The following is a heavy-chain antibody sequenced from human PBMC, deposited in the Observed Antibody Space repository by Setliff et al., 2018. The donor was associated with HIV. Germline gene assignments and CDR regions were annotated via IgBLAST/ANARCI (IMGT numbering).Heavy chain of an antibody. V-gene: IGHV4-61*02. D-gene: IGHD6-13*01. J-gene: IGHJ4*02. CDR3: ARQGSSSRSQEYYYDF. Sequence: SETLSLTCTVSGGSISSGNYYWSWIRQPAGKGLEGIGRIYSSGSTNYNPSIKSRVTISINTSKNQFSLKLSSVTAADTAVYYCARQGSSSRSQEYYYDFWGQGTLVTAPQ. CDR2: IYSSGST. CDR1: GGSISSGNYY.